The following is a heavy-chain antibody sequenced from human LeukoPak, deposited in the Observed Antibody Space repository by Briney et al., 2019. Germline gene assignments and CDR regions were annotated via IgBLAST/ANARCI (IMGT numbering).Heavy chain of an antibody. CDR3: ARDRTFYYGSGSYHYYYGMDV. D-gene: IGHD3-10*01. J-gene: IGHJ6*02. CDR1: GFTVSSDY. CDR2: IYSGGST. V-gene: IGHV3-53*01. Sequence: GGSLRLSCAASGFTVSSDYMSWVRQAPGKGLEWVSVIYSGGSTYYTDSVRSRFTISRDNSENTLYLQMNSLRAEDTAVYYCARDRTFYYGSGSYHYYYGMDVWGQGTTVTVSS.